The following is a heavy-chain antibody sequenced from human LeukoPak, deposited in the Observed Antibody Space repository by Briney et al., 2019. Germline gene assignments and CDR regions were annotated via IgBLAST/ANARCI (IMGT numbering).Heavy chain of an antibody. CDR2: MNPNSGNT. V-gene: IGHV1-8*03. CDR1: GYTFTSYD. D-gene: IGHD6-13*01. J-gene: IGHJ3*02. Sequence: ASVKVSCKASGYTFTSYDINWVRQATGQGLEWMGWMNPNSGNTGYAQKFQGRVTITRNTSISTAYMELSSLRSEDTAVYYCASVERGIAAAGASDAFDIWGQGTMVTVSS. CDR3: ASVERGIAAAGASDAFDI.